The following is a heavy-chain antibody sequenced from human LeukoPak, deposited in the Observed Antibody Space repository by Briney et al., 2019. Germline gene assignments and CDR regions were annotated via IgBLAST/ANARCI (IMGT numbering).Heavy chain of an antibody. Sequence: SETLSLTCTVSGGSISTGSYYWSWIRQPAGKGLEWIGRIYSSGSGRIYTSGSTNYNPSLKSRVTISVDTSKNQFSLKLSSVTAADTAVYFCARGFTSFQWLDLWGRGTLVTVSS. D-gene: IGHD6-19*01. J-gene: IGHJ2*01. CDR3: ARGFTSFQWLDL. CDR2: IYTSGST. V-gene: IGHV4-61*02. CDR1: GGSISTGSYY.